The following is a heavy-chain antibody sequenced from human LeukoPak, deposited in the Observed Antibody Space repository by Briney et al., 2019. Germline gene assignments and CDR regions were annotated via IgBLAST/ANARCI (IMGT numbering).Heavy chain of an antibody. D-gene: IGHD3-3*01. Sequence: ASVKVSCKASGYTFTGYYMHWVRQAPGRGLEWMGWINPNSGGTNYAQKFQGRVTMTRDTSISTAYMELSRLRSDDTAVYYCARDDPYDFWGTLWFDPWGQGTLVTVSS. CDR3: ARDDPYDFWGTLWFDP. CDR1: GYTFTGYY. J-gene: IGHJ5*02. CDR2: INPNSGGT. V-gene: IGHV1-2*02.